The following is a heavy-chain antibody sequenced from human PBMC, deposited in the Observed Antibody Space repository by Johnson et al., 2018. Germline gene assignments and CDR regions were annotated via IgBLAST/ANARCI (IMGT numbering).Heavy chain of an antibody. CDR2: ISYDGSNK. CDR1: GFTFSSYG. J-gene: IGHJ3*02. CDR3: AKARHYGDYAFDI. V-gene: IGHV3-30*18. D-gene: IGHD4-17*01. Sequence: QVQLVESGGGVVQPGRSLRLPCAASGFTFSSYGMHWVRQAPGKGLEWVAVISYDGSNKYYADSVKGRFTIARDNSKNTLSLQMNSLEAEDTAVYYCAKARHYGDYAFDIWGQGTMVTVSS.